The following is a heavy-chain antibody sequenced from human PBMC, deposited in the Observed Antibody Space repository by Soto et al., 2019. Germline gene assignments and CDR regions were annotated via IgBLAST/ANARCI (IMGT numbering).Heavy chain of an antibody. J-gene: IGHJ4*02. V-gene: IGHV3-74*01. D-gene: IGHD2-15*01. Sequence: EVQLVESGGGLVQPGGSLRLSCAASGFTFNNYWMHWVRQAPGKGLVWVSHINADGSYTNYADTVKGRFTISRDNAKNTLSLQMNSLRAEDAAVYYCARMGCSGGICYSRMWGQGTLVTASS. CDR1: GFTFNNYW. CDR2: INADGSYT. CDR3: ARMGCSGGICYSRM.